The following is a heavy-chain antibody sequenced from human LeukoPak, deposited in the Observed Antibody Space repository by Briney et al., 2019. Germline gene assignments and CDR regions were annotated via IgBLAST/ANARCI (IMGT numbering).Heavy chain of an antibody. CDR1: GGSFSGYY. J-gene: IGHJ3*02. V-gene: IGHV4-34*01. Sequence: SETLSLTCAVYGGSFSGYYWSWIRQPPGKGLEWIGEINHSGSTNYSPSLKSRVTISVDTSKNQSSLKLSSVTAADTAVYYCARGNPARAFDIWGQGTMVTVSS. CDR2: INHSGST. CDR3: ARGNPARAFDI. D-gene: IGHD6-6*01.